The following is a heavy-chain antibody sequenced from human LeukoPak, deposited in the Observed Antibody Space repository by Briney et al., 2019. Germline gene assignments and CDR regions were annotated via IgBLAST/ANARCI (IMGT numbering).Heavy chain of an antibody. V-gene: IGHV3-30-3*01. J-gene: IGHJ3*02. D-gene: IGHD1-26*01. CDR1: GFTFSSYA. CDR3: ARGGIITSYAFEI. Sequence: GGSLRLSCAASGFTFSSYAMHWVRQAPGKGLEWVAVISYDGSNKYYADSVKGRFTISRDNSKNTLYLQMDSLRAEDTAVYYCARGGIITSYAFEIWGQGAMVTVSS. CDR2: ISYDGSNK.